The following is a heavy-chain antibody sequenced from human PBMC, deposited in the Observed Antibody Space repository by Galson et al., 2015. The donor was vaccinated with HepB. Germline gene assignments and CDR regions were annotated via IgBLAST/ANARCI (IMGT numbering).Heavy chain of an antibody. CDR1: GGTFSSYA. CDR3: ARDIPYCSSTSCPGWFDT. CDR2: IIPIFGTA. J-gene: IGHJ5*02. Sequence: SCKASGGTFSSYAISWVRQAPGQGLEWMGGIIPIFGTANYAQKFQGRVTITADESTSTAYMELSSLRSEDTAVYYCARDIPYCSSTSCPGWFDTWGQGTLVTVSS. D-gene: IGHD2-2*01. V-gene: IGHV1-69*01.